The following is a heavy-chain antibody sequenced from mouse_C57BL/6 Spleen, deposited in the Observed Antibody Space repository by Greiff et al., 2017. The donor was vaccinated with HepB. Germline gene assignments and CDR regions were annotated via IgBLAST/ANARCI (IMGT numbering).Heavy chain of an antibody. J-gene: IGHJ4*01. V-gene: IGHV1-76*01. CDR2: IYPGSGNT. CDR1: GYTFTDYY. D-gene: IGHD1-1*01. Sequence: QVQLQQSGAELVRPGASVKLSCKASGYTFTDYYINWVKQRPGQGLEWIARIYPGSGNTYYNEKFKGKATLTAEKSSSTAYMQLSSLTSEDSAVYFCARGSSSFYAMDYWGQGTSVTVSS. CDR3: ARGSSSFYAMDY.